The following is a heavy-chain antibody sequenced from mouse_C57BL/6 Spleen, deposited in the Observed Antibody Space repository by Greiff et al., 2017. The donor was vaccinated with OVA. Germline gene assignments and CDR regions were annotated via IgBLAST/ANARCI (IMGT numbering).Heavy chain of an antibody. J-gene: IGHJ1*03. CDR2: ISSGGSYT. CDR1: GFTFSSYG. D-gene: IGHD3-2*02. Sequence: EVHLVESGGDLVKPGGSLKLSCAASGFTFSSYGMSWVRQTPDKRLEWVATISSGGSYTYYPDSVKGRFTISRDNAKNTLYLQMSSLKSEDTAMYYCAKGGYSGYFDVWGTGTTVTVAS. CDR3: AKGGYSGYFDV. V-gene: IGHV5-6*01.